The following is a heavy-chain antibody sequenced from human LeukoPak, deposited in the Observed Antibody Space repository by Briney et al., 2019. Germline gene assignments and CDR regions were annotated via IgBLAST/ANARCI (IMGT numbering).Heavy chain of an antibody. CDR3: ARAGWSRWLQFLDY. CDR1: GGSISSSNW. D-gene: IGHD5-24*01. Sequence: PSGTLSLTCAVSGGSISSSNWWSWVRQPPGKGLEWIGEIYHSGSTNYNPSLKSRVTISVDKSKNQFSLKLSSVTAADTAVYYCARAGWSRWLQFLDYWGQGTLVTVSS. J-gene: IGHJ4*02. V-gene: IGHV4-4*02. CDR2: IYHSGST.